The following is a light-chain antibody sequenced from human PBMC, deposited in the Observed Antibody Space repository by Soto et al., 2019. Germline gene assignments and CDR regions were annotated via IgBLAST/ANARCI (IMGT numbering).Light chain of an antibody. Sequence: EIVLTQSPGTLSLSPGERATLSCRASQSVSSNYLAWYQQKPGQAPRLLIYGASRGAAGFPDRFSGSGSGTDFTLTINRLEPEDFGVYFCQQYGRSPRFTFGQGTKLEIK. CDR3: QQYGRSPRFT. CDR1: QSVSSNY. J-gene: IGKJ2*01. V-gene: IGKV3-20*01. CDR2: GAS.